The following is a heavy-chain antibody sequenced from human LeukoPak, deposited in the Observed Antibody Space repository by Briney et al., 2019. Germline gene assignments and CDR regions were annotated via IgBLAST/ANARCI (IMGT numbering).Heavy chain of an antibody. CDR3: AREGKLGLLWFGESFDY. J-gene: IGHJ4*02. CDR1: GFTFSSYA. Sequence: GRSLRLSCAASGFTFSSYAMHWVRQAPGKGLEWVAVISYDGSNKYYADSVKDRFTISRDNSKNTLYLQMNSLRAEDTAVYYCAREGKLGLLWFGESFDYWGQGTLVTVSS. CDR2: ISYDGSNK. D-gene: IGHD3-10*01. V-gene: IGHV3-30-3*01.